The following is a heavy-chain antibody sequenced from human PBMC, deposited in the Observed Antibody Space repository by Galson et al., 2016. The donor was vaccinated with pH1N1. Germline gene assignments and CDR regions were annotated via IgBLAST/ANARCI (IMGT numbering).Heavy chain of an antibody. V-gene: IGHV5-51*03. CDR1: GYRFSTYW. D-gene: IGHD1-20*01. CDR2: IYPNTSDT. CDR3: ARGRRDSAYNWNLPLDY. J-gene: IGHJ4*02. Sequence: QSGAEVKKPGESLKISCSGAGYRFSTYWIGWVRQMPGQGLEWMAIIYPNTSDTKYNPSFEGQFTISADRSIRTAYLQWSSLKASDTAIYYCARGRRDSAYNWNLPLDYWGQGTLVTVSS.